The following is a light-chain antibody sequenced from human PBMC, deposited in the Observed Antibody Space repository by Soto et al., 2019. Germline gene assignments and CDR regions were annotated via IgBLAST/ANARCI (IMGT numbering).Light chain of an antibody. CDR2: DTS. J-gene: IGKJ5*01. CDR1: RDVGIC. Sequence: EVVLTQSPATLSLSPGEGATLSCRASRDVGICLAWYRQKPGQAPRLLIYDTSNRATGIPPRFSGSGSGTDFTLTISSLEPEDFAVYYCQQRYSWPPITFGQGTRLEL. CDR3: QQRYSWPPIT. V-gene: IGKV3-11*01.